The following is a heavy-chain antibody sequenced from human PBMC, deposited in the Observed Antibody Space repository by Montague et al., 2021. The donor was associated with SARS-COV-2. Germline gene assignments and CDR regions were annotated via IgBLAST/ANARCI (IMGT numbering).Heavy chain of an antibody. CDR3: ARIYGWYSSGWSAFDY. CDR2: XDWDDDK. J-gene: IGHJ4*02. CDR1: GFSLSTSGMC. V-gene: IGHV2-70*01. Sequence: PALVTPTQTLTLTCTFSGFSLSTSGMCVSWIRQPPGKALEWLALXDWDDDKYYSTSLKTRLTISKDTSKNQVVLTMTNMDPVDTATYYCARIYGWYSSGWSAFDYWGQGTLVTVSS. D-gene: IGHD6-19*01.